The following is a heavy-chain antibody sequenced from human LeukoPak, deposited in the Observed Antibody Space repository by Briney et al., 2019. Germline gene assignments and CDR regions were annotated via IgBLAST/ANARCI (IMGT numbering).Heavy chain of an antibody. J-gene: IGHJ4*02. CDR2: ISSSGSPI. D-gene: IGHD6-25*01. V-gene: IGHV3-48*03. Sequence: GGSLRLSCAASGFAFSTYEMNWVRQAPGKGLEWVSYISSSGSPIYYADSVKGRFTISRDNAKNSLSLQMNSLRAEDTAVYYCAREGYSSAWGFFDYWGQGILVTVSS. CDR3: AREGYSSAWGFFDY. CDR1: GFAFSTYE.